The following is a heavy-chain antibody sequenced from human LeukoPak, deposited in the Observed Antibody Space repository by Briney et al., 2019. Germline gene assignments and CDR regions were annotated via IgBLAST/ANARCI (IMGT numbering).Heavy chain of an antibody. CDR2: ISYDGSNK. Sequence: GRSLRLTCAASGFIFGAYALHWVRQAPGKGLEWGAVISYDGSNKYYVDSVKGRITISRDKSKNTVYLQMNRLRVEDTAVYYCARYAGTDGTYFDYWGQETLVTVSS. D-gene: IGHD1-1*01. CDR1: GFIFGAYA. CDR3: ARYAGTDGTYFDY. V-gene: IGHV3-30*04. J-gene: IGHJ4*02.